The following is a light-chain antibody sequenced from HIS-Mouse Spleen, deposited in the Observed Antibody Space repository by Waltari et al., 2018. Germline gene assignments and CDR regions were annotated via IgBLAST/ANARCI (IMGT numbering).Light chain of an antibody. V-gene: IGKV3-15*01. CDR3: QQYNNWPWT. CDR1: QSVSSN. Sequence: EIVMTQSPATLSVSPGERATLSCRASQSVSSNLAWYQQKPGQAPRLLIYGASTRATGIPARFSGSGSGTEFTLTICSIQSEDFAVYYCQQYNNWPWTFSQGTKVEIK. CDR2: GAS. J-gene: IGKJ1*01.